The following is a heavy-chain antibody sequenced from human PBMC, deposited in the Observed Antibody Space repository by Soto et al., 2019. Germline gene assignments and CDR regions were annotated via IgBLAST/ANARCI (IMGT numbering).Heavy chain of an antibody. CDR1: GFTFSSHA. CDR3: AEVSSSWYVGFFDL. V-gene: IGHV3-23*01. J-gene: IGHJ4*02. D-gene: IGHD6-13*01. CDR2: LSDSGDSI. Sequence: PGGSLRLSCTASGFTFSSHAMTWVRQAPGKGLEWVSGLSDSGDSIYYADSVKGRFTIYRDNSMNTLYLQMNTLRVEDTALYYCAEVSSSWYVGFFDLWGQGTLVTVSS.